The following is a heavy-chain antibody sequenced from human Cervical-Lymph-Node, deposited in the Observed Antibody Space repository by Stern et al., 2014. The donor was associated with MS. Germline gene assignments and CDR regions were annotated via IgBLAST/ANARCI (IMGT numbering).Heavy chain of an antibody. J-gene: IGHJ6*02. CDR1: GFSLRTNGMC. V-gene: IGHV2-70*01. D-gene: IGHD3-3*01. CDR2: IDWGDDK. Sequence: ESGPALVKPTQTLTLTCTFSGFSLRTNGMCVSWIRQPPGKALEXLGLIDWGDDKYYNPSLKTRLTISKDASEIQVVLTMTNMDPVDTATYYCARMSRFLDDGMDVWGQGTTVTVSS. CDR3: ARMSRFLDDGMDV.